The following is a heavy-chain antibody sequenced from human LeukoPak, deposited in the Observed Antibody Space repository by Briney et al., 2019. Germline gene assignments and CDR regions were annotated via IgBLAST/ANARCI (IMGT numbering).Heavy chain of an antibody. D-gene: IGHD3-10*01. V-gene: IGHV4-59*08. CDR2: VSSNEGT. CDR3: ARVRSYYGSVTGKSYYFDY. J-gene: IGHJ4*02. CDR1: GGSISTYY. Sequence: PSETLSLTCTVSGGSISTYYWGWIRQPPGKGLEWIRYVSSNEGTNSNPSLESRVTILVDTSKNQFSLKLSSVTAADTAVYYCARVRSYYGSVTGKSYYFDYWGQGTLVTVSS.